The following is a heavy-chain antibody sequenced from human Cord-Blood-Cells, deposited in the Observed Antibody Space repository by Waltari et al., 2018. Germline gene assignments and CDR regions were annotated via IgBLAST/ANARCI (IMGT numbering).Heavy chain of an antibody. CDR1: GGTFSRSA. V-gene: IGHV1-69*01. J-gene: IGHJ4*02. CDR2: IIPSFGTA. D-gene: IGHD5-12*01. CDR3: AMGDIVATFDY. Sequence: QVQLVQSGAEVKQPGYSVQVSCKASGGTFSRSAISWVRQAPGQGLEWLGGIIPSFGTANYAQRFQGRVTITADESTSTAYMELSSLRSEDTAVYYCAMGDIVATFDYWGQGTLVTVSS.